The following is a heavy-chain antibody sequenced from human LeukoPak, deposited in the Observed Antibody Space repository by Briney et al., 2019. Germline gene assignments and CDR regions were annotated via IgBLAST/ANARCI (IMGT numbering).Heavy chain of an antibody. D-gene: IGHD2-15*01. J-gene: IGHJ4*02. CDR2: ISSSGGST. CDR1: GFTFSSYA. Sequence: TGGSLTLSCSASGFTFSSYAMHWVRPAPGKGLEYVSAISSSGGSTYYADPVKGRFTISRDNSKNTLYLQMSSLRAEDTAVYYCVTGGQNRVALGYWGQGTLVTVSS. CDR3: VTGGQNRVALGY. V-gene: IGHV3-64D*09.